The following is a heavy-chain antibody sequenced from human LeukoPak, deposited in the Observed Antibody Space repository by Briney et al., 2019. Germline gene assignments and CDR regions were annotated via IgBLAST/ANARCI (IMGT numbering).Heavy chain of an antibody. CDR3: ARGVVQKWSVQTGRYDWFDP. CDR1: GYTFTSYA. Sequence: GASVKVSCKASGYTFTSYAMNWVRQAPGQGLEWMGWINTNTGNPTYAQGFTGRFVFSLDTSVSTAYLQISSLKAEDTAVYYCARGVVQKWSVQTGRYDWFDPWGQGTLVTVSS. D-gene: IGHD3-10*01. V-gene: IGHV7-4-1*02. CDR2: INTNTGNP. J-gene: IGHJ5*02.